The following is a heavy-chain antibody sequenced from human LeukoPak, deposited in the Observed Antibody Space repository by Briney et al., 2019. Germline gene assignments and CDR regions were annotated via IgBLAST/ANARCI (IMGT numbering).Heavy chain of an antibody. V-gene: IGHV1-8*03. CDR3: ARGSTWSLAY. J-gene: IGHJ4*02. CDR1: GYTFTSYD. D-gene: IGHD2-15*01. Sequence: GASVKVSCKASGYTFTSYDINWVRQATGQGPEWMGWLNPNSGDTGYAQKFQGRVTITRDTSISTAYMELSSLRPEDTAVYYCARGSTWSLAYWGQGTLVTVSS. CDR2: LNPNSGDT.